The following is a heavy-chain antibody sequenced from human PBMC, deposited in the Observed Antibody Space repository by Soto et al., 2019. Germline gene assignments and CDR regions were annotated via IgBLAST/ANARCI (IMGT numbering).Heavy chain of an antibody. V-gene: IGHV3-23*01. D-gene: IGHD6-25*01. Sequence: GGSLRLSCTASGFTFSNYAMSWVRQAPGTGLEWVSTISDSGVNTFFGDSMKDRFTISRDNSKSTVYLQLNTVRAEDTAIYYCARAIGADFFDYWGQGTLVTVS. CDR3: ARAIGADFFDY. J-gene: IGHJ4*02. CDR1: GFTFSNYA. CDR2: ISDSGVNT.